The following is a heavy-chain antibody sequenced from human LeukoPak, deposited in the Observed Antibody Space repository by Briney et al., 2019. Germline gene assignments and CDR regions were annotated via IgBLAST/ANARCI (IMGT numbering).Heavy chain of an antibody. CDR3: AKEADSGAFDI. D-gene: IGHD2-15*01. V-gene: IGHV3-9*01. CDR2: ISWNSGSM. CDR1: GFTFDDYA. J-gene: IGHJ3*02. Sequence: SLRLSCVASGFTFDDYAMHWVRQAPGKGLEWVSGISWNSGSMGYADSVKGRFTISRDSAKNSLYLQMNSLRAEDTALYYCAKEADSGAFDIWGQGTMVTVSS.